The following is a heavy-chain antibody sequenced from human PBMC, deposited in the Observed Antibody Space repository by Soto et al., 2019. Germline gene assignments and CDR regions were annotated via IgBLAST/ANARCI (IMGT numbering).Heavy chain of an antibody. CDR1: GFTFSSYA. Sequence: GGSLRLSCAASGFTFSSYAMSWVRQAPGKGLEWVSAISGSGGSTYYADSVKGRFTISRDNSKNTLYLQMNSLRAEDTAVYYCARKGDKRSYYYYGMDVWGQGNKVTVSS. CDR2: ISGSGGST. J-gene: IGHJ6*02. D-gene: IGHD2-21*02. V-gene: IGHV3-23*01. CDR3: ARKGDKRSYYYYGMDV.